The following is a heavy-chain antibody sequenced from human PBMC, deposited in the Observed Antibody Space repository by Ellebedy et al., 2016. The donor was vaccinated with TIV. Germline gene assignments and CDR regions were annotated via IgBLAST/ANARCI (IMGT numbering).Heavy chain of an antibody. CDR2: IIPILGIA. J-gene: IGHJ4*02. Sequence: AASVKVSCKASGGTFSSYAISWVRQPPGQGLEWMGRIIPILGIANYAQKFQGRVTITADKSTSTVYMELSSLRSEDTAVYYCAREATMVRGVPLFDYWGQGTLVTVSS. D-gene: IGHD3-10*01. V-gene: IGHV1-69*04. CDR3: AREATMVRGVPLFDY. CDR1: GGTFSSYA.